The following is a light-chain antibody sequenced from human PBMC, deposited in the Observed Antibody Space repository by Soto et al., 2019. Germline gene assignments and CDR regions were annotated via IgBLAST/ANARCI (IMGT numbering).Light chain of an antibody. CDR1: QSVSSSY. CDR2: GAS. J-gene: IGKJ4*01. Sequence: EIVLTQSPGTLSLSPGERTTLSCRASQSVSSSYLAWYQQKPGQAPRLLIYGASNRATGIPDRFSGSGSGTDFTLTISRLEPEDFAVYDCQQYESSPPLTFGGGTKVEIK. CDR3: QQYESSPPLT. V-gene: IGKV3-20*01.